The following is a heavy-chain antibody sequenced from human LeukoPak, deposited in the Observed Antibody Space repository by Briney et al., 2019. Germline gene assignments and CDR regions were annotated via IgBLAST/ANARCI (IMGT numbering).Heavy chain of an antibody. CDR3: ARDSSIAARLGAFDI. CDR1: GFTFSSYG. J-gene: IGHJ3*02. CDR2: IRYDGSNK. V-gene: IGHV3-30*02. Sequence: PGGSLRLSCAASGFTFSSYGMHWVRQAPGKGLEWVAFIRYDGSNKYYADSVKGRFTISRDNSKNTLYLQMNSLRAEDTAVYYCARDSSIAARLGAFDIWGQGTMVTVSS. D-gene: IGHD6-6*01.